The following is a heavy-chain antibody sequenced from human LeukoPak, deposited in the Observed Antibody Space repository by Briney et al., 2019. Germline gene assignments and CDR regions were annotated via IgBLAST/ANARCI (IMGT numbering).Heavy chain of an antibody. J-gene: IGHJ4*02. CDR3: ARGLELRGMVAYFDY. Sequence: SEILSLTCTVSGGSISSYYWSWIRQPPGKGLEWIGYIYYSGSTNYNPSLKSRVTISVDTSKNQFSLKLSSVTAADTAVYYCARGLELRGMVAYFDYWGQGTLVTVSS. D-gene: IGHD1-7*01. V-gene: IGHV4-59*01. CDR2: IYYSGST. CDR1: GGSISSYY.